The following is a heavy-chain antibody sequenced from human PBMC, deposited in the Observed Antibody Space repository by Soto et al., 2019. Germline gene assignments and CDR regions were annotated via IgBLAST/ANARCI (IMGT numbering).Heavy chain of an antibody. V-gene: IGHV4-31*03. CDR1: GASITTNGYY. CDR3: ARSAYTFGLPDY. Sequence: QVHLQESGPGLVTPSQTLSLTCTVSGASITTNGYYWSWIRQHPGKGLEWLGFIYDSGSTSYNPSLKSRLTISVDTSNNQYSLKLSSVTAADTAVYYCARSAYTFGLPDYWGQGTLVTVSS. CDR2: IYDSGST. D-gene: IGHD5-18*01. J-gene: IGHJ4*02.